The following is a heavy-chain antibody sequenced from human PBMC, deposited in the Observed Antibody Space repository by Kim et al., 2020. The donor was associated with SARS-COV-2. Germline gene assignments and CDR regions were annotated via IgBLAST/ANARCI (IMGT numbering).Heavy chain of an antibody. D-gene: IGHD3-3*01. Sequence: VKGRFPISRNNSKNTLYLQMNSLRAEDTAVYYCARDQGYYDFWSGYCDYWGQGTLVTVSS. CDR3: ARDQGYYDFWSGYCDY. V-gene: IGHV3-30*07. J-gene: IGHJ4*02.